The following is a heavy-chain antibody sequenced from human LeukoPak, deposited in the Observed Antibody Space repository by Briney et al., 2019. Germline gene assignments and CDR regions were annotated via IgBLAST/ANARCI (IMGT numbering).Heavy chain of an antibody. CDR1: GYTFTSYY. Sequence: GASVKVSCKGSGYTFTSYYIHWVRQAPGQRLEWLGWINPCSGATTSAQNFQGRVTMTTDTSINAVYMELSRLTSDDTAVYYCARRGSYFDSWGQGALVAVSS. D-gene: IGHD3-10*01. CDR2: INPCSGAT. CDR3: ARRGSYFDS. V-gene: IGHV1-2*02. J-gene: IGHJ4*02.